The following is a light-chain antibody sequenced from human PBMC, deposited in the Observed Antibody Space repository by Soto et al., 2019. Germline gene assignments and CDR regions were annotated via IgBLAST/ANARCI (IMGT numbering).Light chain of an antibody. V-gene: IGKV3-20*01. CDR3: QQYGSSPQIT. Sequence: EFILTQSPGTVSLSTGERATLSCRAIQTVRNNYLAWYQQKPGQAPRLLIYDASSRATGIPDRFSGGGSGTDFTLTISRLEPEDFAVYYCQQYGSSPQITFGQVTRLEIK. CDR2: DAS. J-gene: IGKJ5*01. CDR1: QTVRNNY.